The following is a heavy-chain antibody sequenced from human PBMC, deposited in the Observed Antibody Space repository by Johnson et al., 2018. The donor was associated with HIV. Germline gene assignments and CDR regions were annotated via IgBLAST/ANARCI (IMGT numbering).Heavy chain of an antibody. D-gene: IGHD5-12*01. CDR3: ASGDDDGF. J-gene: IGHJ3*01. V-gene: IGHV3-30*19. CDR2: ISYDGSNK. CDR1: GFTFSSYG. Sequence: QVQLVESGGGVVQPGRSLRLSCAASGFTFSSYGVHWVRQAPGKGLEWVAVISYDGSNKYYADYVKGRFTIPRDNSKNTLYVQMKSLRPEDTAVYYCASGDDDGFWGKGTMVTVSS.